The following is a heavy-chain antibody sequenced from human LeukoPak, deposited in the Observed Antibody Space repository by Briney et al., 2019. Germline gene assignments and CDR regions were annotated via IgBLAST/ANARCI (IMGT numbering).Heavy chain of an antibody. D-gene: IGHD3-10*01. V-gene: IGHV4-61*01. CDR1: LASISSGNYY. CDR2: VFYTGST. J-gene: IGHJ4*02. CDR3: ARAPLGVHGPFDY. Sequence: SETLSLTCTVSLASISSGNYYWTWIRQPPGKGLEWIGYVFYTGSTNYNPSLKSRVSISIDTSRNQFSLKVNSVTAADTAVYYCARAPLGVHGPFDYWGQGAQVTVSS.